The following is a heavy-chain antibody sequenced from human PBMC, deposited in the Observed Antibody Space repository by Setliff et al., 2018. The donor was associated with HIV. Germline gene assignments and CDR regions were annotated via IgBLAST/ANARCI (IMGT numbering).Heavy chain of an antibody. CDR3: ARHRYYDILFDP. D-gene: IGHD3-9*01. V-gene: IGHV4-39*01. CDR2: IYYSGST. Sequence: SETLSLTCNVSGGSIRSSSYFWGWIRQPPEKGLEWIGSIYYSGSTNYNPSLKSRVTILVDSSRNQFSLRLSSVTAADTAVYYCARHRYYDILFDPWGQGTLVTVSS. CDR1: GGSIRSSSYF. J-gene: IGHJ5*02.